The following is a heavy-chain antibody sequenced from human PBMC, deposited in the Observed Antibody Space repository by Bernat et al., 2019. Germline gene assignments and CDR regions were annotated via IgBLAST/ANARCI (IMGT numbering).Heavy chain of an antibody. CDR2: INHSGST. V-gene: IGHV4-34*01. J-gene: IGHJ4*02. CDR1: GGSFSGYY. CDR3: ARGRRITMVLGGHFDY. Sequence: QVQLQQWGAGLLKPSETLSLTCAVYGGSFSGYYWSWIRQPPGKGLEWIGEINHSGSTNYNPSLKSRVTISVDTSKNQFSLKLSSVTAADTAVYYCARGRRITMVLGGHFDYWGQGTLVTVSA. D-gene: IGHD3-10*01.